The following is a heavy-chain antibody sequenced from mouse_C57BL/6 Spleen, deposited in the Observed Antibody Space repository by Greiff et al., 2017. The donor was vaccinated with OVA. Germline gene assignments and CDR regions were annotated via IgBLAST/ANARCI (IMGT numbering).Heavy chain of an antibody. V-gene: IGHV1-72*01. Sequence: QVQLKQPGAELVKPGASVKLSCKASGYTFTSYWMHWVKQRPGRGLEWIGRIDPNSGGTKYNEKFKSKATLTVDKPSSTAYMQLSSLTSEDSAVYYCARSSLYYSNYVNAMDYWGQGTSVTVSS. CDR2: IDPNSGGT. CDR3: ARSSLYYSNYVNAMDY. D-gene: IGHD2-5*01. J-gene: IGHJ4*01. CDR1: GYTFTSYW.